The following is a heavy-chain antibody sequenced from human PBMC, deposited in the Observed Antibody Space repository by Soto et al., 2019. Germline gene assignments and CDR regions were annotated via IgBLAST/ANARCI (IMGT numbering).Heavy chain of an antibody. CDR3: ARELGGTTVNTLFDH. V-gene: IGHV1-46*01. CDR1: GYTFTRYY. J-gene: IGHJ4*02. CDR2: VNPSGDNT. Sequence: GASVKVSCKASGYTFTRYYIHWVRQAPGQGLEWMGIVNPSGDNTNYEQKFRGRVTMTRDTSTNTDHKKKSSLRSEDTAVYFCARELGGTTVNTLFDHWGQGTVVTVSS. D-gene: IGHD4-17*01.